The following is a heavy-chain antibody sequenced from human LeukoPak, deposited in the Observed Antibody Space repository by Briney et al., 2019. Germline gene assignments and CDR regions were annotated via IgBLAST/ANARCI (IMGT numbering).Heavy chain of an antibody. D-gene: IGHD1-26*01. CDR1: GFTFSSYA. Sequence: PGGSLRLSCAASGFTFSSYAMSWVRQAPGKGLEWVSLISSSGGTTYYADSVKGRFTISRDNSKNTLYLQMNSLRAEDTAVYYCAKPRGATNGGLDYWGQGTLVTVSS. J-gene: IGHJ4*02. V-gene: IGHV3-23*01. CDR3: AKPRGATNGGLDY. CDR2: ISSSGGTT.